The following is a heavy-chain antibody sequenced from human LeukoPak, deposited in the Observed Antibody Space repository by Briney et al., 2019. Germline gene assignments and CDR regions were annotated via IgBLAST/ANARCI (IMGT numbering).Heavy chain of an antibody. V-gene: IGHV4-59*01. Sequence: SETLSLTCTVSGGSISSNYWSWIRQPPGKGLEWIGYIYYSGSTNYNPSLKSRVTISVDTSKNQFSLKLSSVTAADTAVYYCARDKGQQWLVQDYWGQGTLVTVSS. J-gene: IGHJ4*02. CDR3: ARDKGQQWLVQDY. CDR2: IYYSGST. CDR1: GGSISSNY. D-gene: IGHD6-19*01.